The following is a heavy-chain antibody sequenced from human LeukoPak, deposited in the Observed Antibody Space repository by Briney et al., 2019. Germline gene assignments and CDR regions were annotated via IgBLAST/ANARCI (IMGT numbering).Heavy chain of an antibody. D-gene: IGHD2-8*01. V-gene: IGHV4-34*01. Sequence: SETLSLTCAVYGGSFSGYYWSWIRQPPGKGLEWIGEINHSSTTNYNPSLKSRVTISLDRSNNQVSLKLSSVTAADTAVYYCASSRVYDSGLWYYHMDVWGKGTTVTVAS. J-gene: IGHJ6*03. CDR2: INHSSTT. CDR3: ASSRVYDSGLWYYHMDV. CDR1: GGSFSGYY.